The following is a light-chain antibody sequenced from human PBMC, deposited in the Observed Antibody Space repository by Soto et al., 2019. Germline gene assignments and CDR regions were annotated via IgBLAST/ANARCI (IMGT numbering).Light chain of an antibody. J-gene: IGKJ2*01. CDR1: QSVSSSY. CDR3: QQYGISPYT. CDR2: GAS. Sequence: EIVLTQSPGTLSLSPGERATLSCRASQSVSSSYLAWYQQKPGQAPRLLIYGASSRATGILDRFSGSGSGTEFTLTIIRLEPEDFAVYYCQQYGISPYTFGQGTKLEIK. V-gene: IGKV3-20*01.